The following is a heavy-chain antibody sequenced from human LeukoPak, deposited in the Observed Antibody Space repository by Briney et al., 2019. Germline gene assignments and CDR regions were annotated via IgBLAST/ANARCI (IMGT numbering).Heavy chain of an antibody. CDR2: IYRGGNT. D-gene: IGHD6-13*01. CDR1: GFIVSNTY. Sequence: PGGSLRLSCAASGFIVSNTYLSWVRQAPGKGLEWVSVIYRGGNTYYADSVKGRFTISRDNARNSLYLQMDSLRVEDTALYYCARDGSSWYMDYWGQGTLVTVSS. J-gene: IGHJ4*02. V-gene: IGHV3-66*01. CDR3: ARDGSSWYMDY.